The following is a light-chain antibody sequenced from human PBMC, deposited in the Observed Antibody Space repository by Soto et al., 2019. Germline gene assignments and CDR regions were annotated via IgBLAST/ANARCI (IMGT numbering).Light chain of an antibody. CDR2: DAS. J-gene: IGKJ5*01. V-gene: IGKV3-15*01. Sequence: EIVMTQSPATLSVSPGERATLSCRASQSVSSNLAWYQQKPGQAPRLLIYDASTRAAGFPARFSGSGSGTEFTLTINSLQSEDFAVYYCQQYNNWPPITFGQGTRLEIK. CDR3: QQYNNWPPIT. CDR1: QSVSSN.